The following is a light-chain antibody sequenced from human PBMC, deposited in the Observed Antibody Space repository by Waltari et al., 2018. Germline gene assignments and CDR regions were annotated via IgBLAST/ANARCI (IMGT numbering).Light chain of an antibody. CDR2: ATT. CDR1: QSISSH. CDR3: QQSYSTPRT. V-gene: IGKV1-39*01. Sequence: DIQMTQSPSSLSASVGDRVTITCRASQSISSHLNWYQQKTGKAPKLLICATTSLQSGGPSRFSGSGSGTDFTLTINSLQPGDFATYYCQQSYSTPRTFGQGTKVEIK. J-gene: IGKJ1*01.